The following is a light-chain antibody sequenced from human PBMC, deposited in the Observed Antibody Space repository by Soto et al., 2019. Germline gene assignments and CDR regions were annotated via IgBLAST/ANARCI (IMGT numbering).Light chain of an antibody. CDR2: GAS. CDR3: PHYNNWPPVLT. Sequence: EIVMTQSPATLSVSPGERATLSCRASQSVSSNLAWYQQKPGHAPRLLIYGASTRATGIPARFSGSGSGTEFTLTISSLQSEDFAVYYCPHYNNWPPVLTFGGGTKVEIK. CDR1: QSVSSN. V-gene: IGKV3D-15*01. J-gene: IGKJ4*01.